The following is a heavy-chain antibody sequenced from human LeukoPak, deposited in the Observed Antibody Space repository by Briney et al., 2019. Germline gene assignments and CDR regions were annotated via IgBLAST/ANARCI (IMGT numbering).Heavy chain of an antibody. CDR3: ARGYCSTTSCYTGPFDY. CDR1: GFTFSNYS. V-gene: IGHV3-21*01. CDR2: ISSSSSYI. J-gene: IGHJ4*02. Sequence: GGSLRLSRAASGFTFSNYSMNWVRQAPGKGLEWVSSISSSSSYIYYADSLKGRFTISRDNAKNSLFLQMNSLRAEDTAVYYCARGYCSTTSCYTGPFDYWGQGTLVTVSS. D-gene: IGHD2-2*02.